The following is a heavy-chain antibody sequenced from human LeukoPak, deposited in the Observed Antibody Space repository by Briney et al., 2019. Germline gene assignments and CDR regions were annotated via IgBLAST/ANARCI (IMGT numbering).Heavy chain of an antibody. CDR2: INPNSGGT. V-gene: IGHV1-2*02. CDR1: GYTFTGYY. J-gene: IGHJ4*02. CDR3: ARGVRTYYYGSGSYLFGY. D-gene: IGHD3-10*01. Sequence: ASVKVSCKASGYTFTGYYMHWVRQAPGQGLEWMGWINPNSGGTNYAQKFQGRVTMTRDTSISTAYMELSRLRSDDTAVYYCARGVRTYYYGSGSYLFGYWGQGTLVTVSS.